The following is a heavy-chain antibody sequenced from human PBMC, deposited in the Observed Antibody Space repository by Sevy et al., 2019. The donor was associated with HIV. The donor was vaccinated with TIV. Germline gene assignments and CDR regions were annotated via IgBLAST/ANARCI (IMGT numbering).Heavy chain of an antibody. V-gene: IGHV4-39*01. J-gene: IGHJ4*02. CDR1: GGSISSSSYY. D-gene: IGHD3-3*01. CDR3: ARVFWTRLDY. CDR2: IYYSGST. Sequence: SETLSLTCSVSGGSISSSSYYWGWVRQPPGKGLEWIGTIYYSGSTYYNPSLKSRVTISVDTSKNQFSLRPSSVTAAETAVYYWARVFWTRLDYWGQGTLVTVSS.